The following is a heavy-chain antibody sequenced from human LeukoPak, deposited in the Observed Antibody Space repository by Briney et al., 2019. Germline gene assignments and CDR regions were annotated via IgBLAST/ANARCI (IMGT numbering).Heavy chain of an antibody. D-gene: IGHD3-22*01. CDR3: ARNRHDSARLPFDP. CDR1: EFTFTNYA. Sequence: GGSLRLSCAASEFTFTNYAMSWARQAPGGGLEWVSAISSSGAVTSYANSVRGRSTISRDNSKNTVYLQMNSLTAEDTAIYYCARNRHDSARLPFDPWGQGTLVTVSS. V-gene: IGHV3-23*01. CDR2: ISSSGAVT. J-gene: IGHJ5*02.